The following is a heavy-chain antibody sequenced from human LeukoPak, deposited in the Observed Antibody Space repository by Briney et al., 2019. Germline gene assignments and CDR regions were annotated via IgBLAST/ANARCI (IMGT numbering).Heavy chain of an antibody. CDR2: ISSSGSTI. Sequence: GGSLRLSCAASGFTISSYSMNWVRQAPGKGLEWVSYISSSGSTIDYADSVKGRFTISRDNAKNSLYLQMNSLRAEDTAMYFCARAEHCGGDCYSPSRAEFYHHWGQGTLVSVSS. J-gene: IGHJ1*01. CDR3: ARAEHCGGDCYSPSRAEFYHH. CDR1: GFTISSYS. V-gene: IGHV3-48*04. D-gene: IGHD2-21*01.